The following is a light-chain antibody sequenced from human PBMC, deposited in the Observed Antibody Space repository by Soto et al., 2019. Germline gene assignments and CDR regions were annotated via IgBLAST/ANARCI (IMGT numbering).Light chain of an antibody. V-gene: IGLV1-44*01. CDR3: AAWDASLNGYV. J-gene: IGLJ1*01. Sequence: QSVLTQPPSASGTPGQRVTISCSTSSSNIGGNTVNWYQQLPGTAPKLLIYSYDQRPSGVPDRFSGSKSGTSASLAISGLQSEDEADYYCAAWDASLNGYVFGTGTKLTVL. CDR1: SSNIGGNT. CDR2: SYD.